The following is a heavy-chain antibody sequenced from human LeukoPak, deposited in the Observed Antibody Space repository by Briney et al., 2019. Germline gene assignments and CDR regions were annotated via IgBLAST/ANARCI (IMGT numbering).Heavy chain of an antibody. CDR3: ARDSYQDYYGRFDP. Sequence: GGSLRLSCAASRFSFSNHGMHWVRQAPGKRLEWVAVIWDDGNNKRYANSVNGRFTISRDNSENTLYLQMNGLTAEDTAMYYCARDSYQDYYGRFDPWGQGTLVTVSS. D-gene: IGHD3-10*01. CDR1: RFSFSNHG. J-gene: IGHJ5*02. CDR2: IWDDGNNK. V-gene: IGHV3-33*01.